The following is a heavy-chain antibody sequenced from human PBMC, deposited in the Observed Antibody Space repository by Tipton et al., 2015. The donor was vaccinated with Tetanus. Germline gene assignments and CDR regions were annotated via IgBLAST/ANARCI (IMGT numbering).Heavy chain of an antibody. D-gene: IGHD3-10*01. J-gene: IGHJ3*02. CDR3: ARWGDASGSTNLYAFDI. Sequence: TLSLTCTVSGGSVRSGDYQWNWIRQVPGKGLEWIGYTHHSGNTKYNPSLSGRVTTSVDTSKNQFSLKISSLTAADTAVYYCARWGDASGSTNLYAFDIRGQGTMVSVSS. CDR2: THHSGNT. CDR1: GGSVRSGDYQ. V-gene: IGHV4-61*08.